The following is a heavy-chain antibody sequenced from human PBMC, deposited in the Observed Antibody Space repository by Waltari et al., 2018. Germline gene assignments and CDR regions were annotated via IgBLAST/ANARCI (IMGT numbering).Heavy chain of an antibody. Sequence: QVQLQESGPGLVKPSETLSLTCAVSGYSISSGYYWGWIRQPPGKGLEWIGSIYHSGSTYYNPSLKSRVTISVDTSKNQFSLKLSSVTAADTAVYYCARQGWELLRWDYWGQGTLVTVSS. CDR1: GYSISSGYY. CDR2: IYHSGST. D-gene: IGHD1-26*01. CDR3: ARQGWELLRWDY. V-gene: IGHV4-38-2*01. J-gene: IGHJ4*02.